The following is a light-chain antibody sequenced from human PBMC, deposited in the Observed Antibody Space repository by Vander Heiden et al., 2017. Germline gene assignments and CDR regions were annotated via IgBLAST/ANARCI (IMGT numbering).Light chain of an antibody. Sequence: SYELTQPPSVSVSPGQTASITCTADKLGYRYACWYQQKAGQSPVLVIYQNTKRPSGIPERFSGSNSGNTATLTISGTQAMDEADYYCQAWDSSTGVFGGGTKLTVL. J-gene: IGLJ3*02. CDR2: QNT. CDR3: QAWDSSTGV. V-gene: IGLV3-1*01. CDR1: KLGYRY.